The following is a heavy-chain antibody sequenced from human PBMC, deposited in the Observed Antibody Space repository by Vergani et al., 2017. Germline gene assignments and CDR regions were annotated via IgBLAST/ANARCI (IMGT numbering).Heavy chain of an antibody. D-gene: IGHD1-1*01. V-gene: IGHV3-30*03. Sequence: QVQLAESGGGRVQPGRSLRLSCAASGFTPSYFGMHWVRQAPGKGLEWVAVISYDGTQKYYADSVKGRFTISRDNSKSTLYLQMNSLRTEDTAVYYCATKSCGTPGCQIGYFREWGQGTLVTVSS. CDR2: ISYDGTQK. J-gene: IGHJ1*01. CDR1: GFTPSYFG. CDR3: ATKSCGTPGCQIGYFRE.